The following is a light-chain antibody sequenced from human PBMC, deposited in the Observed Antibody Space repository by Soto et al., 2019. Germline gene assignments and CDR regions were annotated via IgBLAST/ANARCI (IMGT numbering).Light chain of an antibody. Sequence: EIVLTQSPGTLSLSPWEIATLSCRASQSVSSSYLAWYQQKPGQAPRLLIYGASTRATGIPARFSGSGSGTEFTLTISSLQSEDFAVYYCQQYNNWPPLTFGGGTKVDIK. V-gene: IGKV3-15*01. CDR2: GAS. CDR1: QSVSSSY. CDR3: QQYNNWPPLT. J-gene: IGKJ4*01.